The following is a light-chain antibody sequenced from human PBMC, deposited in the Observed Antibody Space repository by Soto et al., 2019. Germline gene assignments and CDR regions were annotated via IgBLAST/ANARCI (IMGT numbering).Light chain of an antibody. CDR3: SSYAGSYILGV. Sequence: QSALTQPPSASGSPGQSVTISCTGTSSDVGGYNYVSWYQQHPGKAPKLIIFDVTERTSGVPDRFSGSKSGNSASLTISGLQAEDEADYYCSSYAGSYILGVFGGGTQLTVL. V-gene: IGLV2-11*01. CDR2: DVT. J-gene: IGLJ3*02. CDR1: SSDVGGYNY.